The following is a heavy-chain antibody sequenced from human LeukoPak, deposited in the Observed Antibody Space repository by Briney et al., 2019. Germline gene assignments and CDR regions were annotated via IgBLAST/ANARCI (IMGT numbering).Heavy chain of an antibody. J-gene: IGHJ3*02. D-gene: IGHD6-19*01. Sequence: GGSLRLSCAASGSTFSSYAMHWVRQAPGKGLEWVAVISYDGSNKYYADSVKGRFTISRDNSKNTLYLQMNSLRAEDTAVYYCARDMASGWYDAFDIWGQGTMVTVSS. CDR2: ISYDGSNK. V-gene: IGHV3-30-3*01. CDR3: ARDMASGWYDAFDI. CDR1: GSTFSSYA.